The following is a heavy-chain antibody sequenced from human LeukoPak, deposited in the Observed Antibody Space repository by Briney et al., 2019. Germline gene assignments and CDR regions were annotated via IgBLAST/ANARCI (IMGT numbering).Heavy chain of an antibody. CDR1: GFTFSSYG. CDR3: ANWAVATIVGLDY. V-gene: IGHV3-30*02. J-gene: IGHJ4*02. D-gene: IGHD5-12*01. Sequence: PGGSLRLSCAASGFTFSSYGMHWVRQAPGKGLEWVAFIRYDGSNKYYADSVKGRFTTSRDNSKNTLYLRMNSLRAEDTAVYYCANWAVATIVGLDYWGQGTLVTVSS. CDR2: IRYDGSNK.